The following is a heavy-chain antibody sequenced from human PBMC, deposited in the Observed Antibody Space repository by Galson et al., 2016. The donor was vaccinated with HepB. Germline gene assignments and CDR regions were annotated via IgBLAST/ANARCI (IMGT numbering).Heavy chain of an antibody. Sequence: SLRLSCAASAFTFSSYAMSWVRQAPGKGLDWVSAISGSGASTYYADSVKGRFTISRDNSKNTRYLQMNSLRAEDTAVYYCARDLGRYYDSSGYYTSGYWGQGTLVTVSS. CDR2: ISGSGAST. V-gene: IGHV3-23*01. CDR3: ARDLGRYYDSSGYYTSGY. J-gene: IGHJ4*02. D-gene: IGHD3-22*01. CDR1: AFTFSSYA.